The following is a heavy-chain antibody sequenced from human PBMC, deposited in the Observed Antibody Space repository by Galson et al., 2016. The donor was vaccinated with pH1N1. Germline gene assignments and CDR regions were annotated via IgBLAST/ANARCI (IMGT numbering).Heavy chain of an antibody. J-gene: IGHJ5*02. CDR3: ARDTKIEGVTTGWVDP. D-gene: IGHD3-16*01. CDR1: GYTFDMFG. CDR2: INPYDGNT. Sequence: SVKVSCKASGYTFDMFGISWVRQAPGQGLQWMGWINPYDGNTNYAQKFQGRVTLTTDTSTSTAYLELRSLRSDDTAVYYCARDTKIEGVTTGWVDPWGQGTLVTVSS. V-gene: IGHV1-18*01.